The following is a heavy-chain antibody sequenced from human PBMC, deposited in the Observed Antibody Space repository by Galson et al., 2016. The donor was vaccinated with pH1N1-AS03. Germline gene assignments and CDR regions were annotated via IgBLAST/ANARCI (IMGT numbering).Heavy chain of an antibody. D-gene: IGHD2-21*01. CDR2: ISASGVTT. J-gene: IGHJ3*02. V-gene: IGHV3-23*01. CDR3: TKGYLTSTAVIARDGLDI. Sequence: SLRLSCAASGFTFSSYAMTWVRQAPGKGLEWVSTISASGVTTDYADSVKGRFTISRDNSRDTVYLQMNGLRGEDTAVYYCTKGYLTSTAVIARDGLDIWGQGTMVTVSS. CDR1: GFTFSSYA.